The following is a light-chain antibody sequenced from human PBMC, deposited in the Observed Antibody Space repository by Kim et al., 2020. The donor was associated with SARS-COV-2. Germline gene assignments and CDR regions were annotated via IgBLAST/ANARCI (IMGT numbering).Light chain of an antibody. V-gene: IGLV6-57*03. CDR3: QSYDSSNWV. CDR1: SASIASNY. CDR2: EDN. Sequence: GKPGTSSRTPSSASIASNYVQWHQHRPGSAPPTVIYEDNQSPYAVPARSCGFIDSSANSASLTISGLKTEDEADYNCQSYDSSNWVFGGGTQLTV. J-gene: IGLJ3*02.